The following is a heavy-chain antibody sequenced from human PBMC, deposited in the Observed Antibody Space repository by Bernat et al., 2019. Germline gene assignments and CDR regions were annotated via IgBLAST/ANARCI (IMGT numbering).Heavy chain of an antibody. CDR2: ISYDGSNK. V-gene: IGHV3-30*03. CDR3: AREWSAGYSSGWYYFDY. J-gene: IGHJ4*02. Sequence: QVQLVESGGGVVQPGRSLRLSCAASGFTFSSYGMHWVRQAPGKGLEGVAVISYDGSNKYYADSGKGRFTISRDNSKNTLYLQMNSLGAEDTGVYYCAREWSAGYSSGWYYFDYWGQGTLVTVSS. CDR1: GFTFSSYG. D-gene: IGHD6-19*01.